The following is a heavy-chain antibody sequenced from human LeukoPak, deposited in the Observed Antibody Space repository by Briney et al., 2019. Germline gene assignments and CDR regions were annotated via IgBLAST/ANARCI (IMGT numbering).Heavy chain of an antibody. V-gene: IGHV4-30-4*01. Sequence: PSKTLSLTCTVSGGSISSGDYYWSWIRQPPGKGLEWIGYIYYSGSTYYNPSLKSRVTISVDTSKNQFSLKLSSVTAADTAVYYCARDRTVPKNGAFDIWGQGTMVTVSS. CDR2: IYYSGST. CDR3: ARDRTVPKNGAFDI. D-gene: IGHD4-17*01. J-gene: IGHJ3*02. CDR1: GGSISSGDYY.